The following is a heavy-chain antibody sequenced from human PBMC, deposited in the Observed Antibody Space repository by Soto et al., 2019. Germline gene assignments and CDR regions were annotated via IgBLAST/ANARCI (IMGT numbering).Heavy chain of an antibody. CDR1: CGSFSGYY. J-gene: IGHJ5*01. CDR2: INHSGST. CDR3: TRVSDGSGSYYKRSHWFDS. D-gene: IGHD3-10*01. Sequence: PWETLSLTCAVYCGSFSGYYWSWIRQPPGKGLEWIGEINHSGSTNYNPSLKSRVTISVDTSKNQFSLKLSSVTAADTAVYYCTRVSDGSGSYYKRSHWFDSWGQGTLVSV. V-gene: IGHV4-34*01.